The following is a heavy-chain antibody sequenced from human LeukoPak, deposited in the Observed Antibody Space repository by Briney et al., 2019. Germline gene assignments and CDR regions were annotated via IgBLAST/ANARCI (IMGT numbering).Heavy chain of an antibody. CDR3: ARDPHYCSGGSCNDY. V-gene: IGHV3-20*01. CDR1: GFTFADYG. Sequence: GGSLRLSCAASGFTFADYGMSWVRQAPGKGLEWVSGINWNGGSTGYADSVKGRFTISRDNAKNSLYLQMNSLRAEDTALYHCARDPHYCSGGSCNDYWGQGTLVTVSS. J-gene: IGHJ4*02. CDR2: INWNGGST. D-gene: IGHD2-15*01.